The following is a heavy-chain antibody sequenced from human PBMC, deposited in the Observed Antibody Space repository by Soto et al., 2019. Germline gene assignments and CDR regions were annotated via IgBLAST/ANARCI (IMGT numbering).Heavy chain of an antibody. Sequence: QVQLQESGPGLVKPAETLPLTCSVSGGSISSNDWSWIRQPPGKGLEYIGYISYNGNTNYKPSLKSRVTISVDTSKNQFSLKMSSVTAADTAVYYCARVSYHCVWGSSTGMDVWGQGTTVTFSS. J-gene: IGHJ6*02. CDR1: GGSISSND. CDR2: ISYNGNT. V-gene: IGHV4-59*01. CDR3: ARVSYHCVWGSSTGMDV. D-gene: IGHD3-16*01.